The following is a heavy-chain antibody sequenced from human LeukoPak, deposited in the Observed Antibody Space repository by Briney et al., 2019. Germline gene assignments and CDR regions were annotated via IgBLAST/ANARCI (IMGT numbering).Heavy chain of an antibody. Sequence: GSLRLSCAASGFTFSSYGMHWVRQAPGRGLEWVAVIWYGGSNKYYADSVKGRFTISRDNSKNTLYLQMNSLRAEDTAVYYCAREIPLGYYDSSGYPDAFDIWGQGTMVTVSS. J-gene: IGHJ3*02. CDR2: IWYGGSNK. D-gene: IGHD3-22*01. CDR1: GFTFSSYG. CDR3: AREIPLGYYDSSGYPDAFDI. V-gene: IGHV3-33*08.